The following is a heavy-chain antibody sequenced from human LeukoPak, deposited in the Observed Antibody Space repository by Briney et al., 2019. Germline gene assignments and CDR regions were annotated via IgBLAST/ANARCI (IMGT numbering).Heavy chain of an antibody. J-gene: IGHJ3*02. CDR3: AKDGHSSSWYEDAFDI. CDR1: GFTFSSYA. CDR2: ISGSGGST. Sequence: PGGSLRLSCAASGFTFSSYAMSWVRQAPGKGLEWVSAISGSGGSTYYADSVKGRFTISRDNSKNTLYLQMNSLRAEDTAVYYCAKDGHSSSWYEDAFDIWGQGTMVTVSS. V-gene: IGHV3-23*01. D-gene: IGHD6-13*01.